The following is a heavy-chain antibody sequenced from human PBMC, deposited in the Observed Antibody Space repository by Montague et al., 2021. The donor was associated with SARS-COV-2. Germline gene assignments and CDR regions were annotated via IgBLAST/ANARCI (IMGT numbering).Heavy chain of an antibody. D-gene: IGHD2-2*01. J-gene: IGHJ6*02. CDR1: GFTFSSYS. CDR2: ISSSSSYI. Sequence: SLRLSCAASGFTFSSYSTNWVRQAPGKGLEWVSSISSSSSYIYYADSVKGRFTISRDNAKNSLYLQMNSLRAEDTAVYYCASYQNYYYYYGMDVWGQGTTVTVSS. V-gene: IGHV3-21*01. CDR3: ASYQNYYYYYGMDV.